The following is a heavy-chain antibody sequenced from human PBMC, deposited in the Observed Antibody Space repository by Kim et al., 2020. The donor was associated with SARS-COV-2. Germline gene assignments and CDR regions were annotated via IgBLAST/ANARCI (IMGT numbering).Heavy chain of an antibody. D-gene: IGHD2-2*03. CDR2: TYYRSKWYN. CDR3: ARVVDFVVVPAATNAFDI. CDR1: GDSVSSNSAA. V-gene: IGHV6-1*01. Sequence: SQTLSLTCAISGDSVSSNSAAWNWIRQSPSRGLEWLGRTYYRSKWYNDYALSVKSRITINPDTSKNQFSLQLNSVTPEDAAVYYCARVVDFVVVPAATNAFDIWGQGTMVTVSS. J-gene: IGHJ3*02.